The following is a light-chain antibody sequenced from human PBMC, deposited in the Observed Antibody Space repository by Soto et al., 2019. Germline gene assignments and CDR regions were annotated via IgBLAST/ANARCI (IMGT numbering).Light chain of an antibody. CDR2: GNG. V-gene: IGLV1-40*01. Sequence: QSVLTQPPSVSGAPGQRVTISCTGSSSNIGAGYDVQWYQQLPGTAPKLLIYGNGNRPSGVPDRFSGSKSATSASLAITGLQAEDEADYYCQSYDSSLSRSVFGGGTKLTVL. J-gene: IGLJ2*01. CDR3: QSYDSSLSRSV. CDR1: SSNIGAGYD.